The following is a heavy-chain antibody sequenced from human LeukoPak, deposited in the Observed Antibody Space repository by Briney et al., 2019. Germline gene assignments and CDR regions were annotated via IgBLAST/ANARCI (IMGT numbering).Heavy chain of an antibody. J-gene: IGHJ3*02. CDR1: GYSISSGYY. Sequence: SETLSLTCAVSGYSISSGYYWGWIRQPPGKGLEWIGSIYHSGSTCYNPSLKSRVTISVDTSKNQFSMNLSSVTAADTAVYYCARHLGFGSYNAFDIWGQGTMVTVSS. D-gene: IGHD3-10*01. CDR3: ARHLGFGSYNAFDI. V-gene: IGHV4-38-2*01. CDR2: IYHSGST.